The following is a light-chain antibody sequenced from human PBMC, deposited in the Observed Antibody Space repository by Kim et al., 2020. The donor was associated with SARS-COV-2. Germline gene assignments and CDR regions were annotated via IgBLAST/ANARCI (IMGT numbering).Light chain of an antibody. Sequence: SLSPGERATLSCRASQTVSSSYLAWYQQKPGQAPRLLIYETSSRPIGIPDRFSGGGSGTDFTLTIARLEPEDFAVYYCQEYGNSRTFGQGTKLEI. CDR1: QTVSSSY. CDR2: ETS. J-gene: IGKJ2*01. CDR3: QEYGNSRT. V-gene: IGKV3-20*01.